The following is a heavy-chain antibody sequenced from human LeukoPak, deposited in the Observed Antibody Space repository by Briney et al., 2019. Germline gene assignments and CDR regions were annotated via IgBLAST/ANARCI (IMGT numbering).Heavy chain of an antibody. V-gene: IGHV1-69*05. D-gene: IGHD6-19*01. CDR3: ARAGFSSGWALDY. J-gene: IGHJ4*02. Sequence: ASVKVSCKASGGTFSSYAISWVRQAPGQGLEWMGGIIPIFGTANYAQKFQGRVTITTDESTSTAYTELSSLRSEDTAVYYCARAGFSSGWALDYWGQGTLVTVSS. CDR1: GGTFSSYA. CDR2: IIPIFGTA.